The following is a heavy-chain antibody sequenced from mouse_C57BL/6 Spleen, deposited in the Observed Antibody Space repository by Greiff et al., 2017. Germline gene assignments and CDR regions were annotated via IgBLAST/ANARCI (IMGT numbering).Heavy chain of an antibody. CDR3: TREGGSSYLFDY. V-gene: IGHV5-9-1*02. CDR2: ISSGGDYI. D-gene: IGHD1-1*01. CDR1: GFTFSSYA. J-gene: IGHJ2*01. Sequence: EVHLVESGEGLVKPGGSLKLSCAASGFTFSSYAMSWVRQTPEKRLEWVAYISSGGDYIYYADTVKGRFTISRNNARNTLYLQLSSLKSEDTAMDYCTREGGSSYLFDYWGQGTTLTVSS.